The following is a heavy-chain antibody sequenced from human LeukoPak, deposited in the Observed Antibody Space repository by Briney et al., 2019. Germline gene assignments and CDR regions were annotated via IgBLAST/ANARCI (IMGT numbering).Heavy chain of an antibody. Sequence: SETLSLTCTVSGGSISSYYWSWIRQPPGKGLEWVGEIDHSGSTNYNPSLKSRVTISVDTSKNQFSLKLSSVTAADTAVYYCARLNVDTAMGYYMDVWGKGTTVTISS. CDR1: GGSISSYY. CDR2: IDHSGST. D-gene: IGHD5-18*01. CDR3: ARLNVDTAMGYYMDV. V-gene: IGHV4-34*01. J-gene: IGHJ6*03.